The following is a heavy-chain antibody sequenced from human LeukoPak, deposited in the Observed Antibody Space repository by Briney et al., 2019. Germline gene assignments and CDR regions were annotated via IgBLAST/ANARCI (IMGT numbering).Heavy chain of an antibody. D-gene: IGHD3-10*01. CDR1: GGSVSGYY. CDR2: INHSGST. Sequence: SETLSLTCAVDGGSVSGYYWSWIRQPPGKGLEWMGEINHSGSTNYNPSLKSRVTISVDTSKNRFSLKLSSVTAADTAVYYCARGQGAWLGKGEYFQHWGQGTLVTVSS. CDR3: ARGQGAWLGKGEYFQH. V-gene: IGHV4-34*01. J-gene: IGHJ1*01.